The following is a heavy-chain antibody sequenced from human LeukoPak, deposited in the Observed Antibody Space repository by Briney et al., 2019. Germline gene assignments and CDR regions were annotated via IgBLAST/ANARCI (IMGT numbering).Heavy chain of an antibody. CDR3: AKGGKWDVTPFDY. CDR1: GFTFSSYA. CDR2: INDSGGST. V-gene: IGHV3-23*01. J-gene: IGHJ4*02. Sequence: HPGGSLRLSCAASGFTFSSYAMSWVRQAPGKGLEWVSAINDSGGSTYYADSVKGRFTISRDNSKNTLYLQVNSLRAEDTAVYYCAKGGKWDVTPFDYWGQGTLVTVSS. D-gene: IGHD1-26*01.